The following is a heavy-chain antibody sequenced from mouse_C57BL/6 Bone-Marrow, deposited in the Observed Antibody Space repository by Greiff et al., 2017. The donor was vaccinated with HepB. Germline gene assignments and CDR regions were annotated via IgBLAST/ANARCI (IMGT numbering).Heavy chain of an antibody. CDR3: ARGAGYFLYWYFDV. D-gene: IGHD2-3*01. V-gene: IGHV1-31*01. CDR1: GYSFPGYY. CDR2: IYPYNGVS. J-gene: IGHJ1*03. Sequence: VQLQQSGPELVKPGASVKISCKASGYSFPGYYMHWVKQSHGNILDWIGYIYPYNGVSSYNQKFKGKATLTVDKSSSTAYMELRSLTSEDSAVYYCARGAGYFLYWYFDVWGTGTTVTVSS.